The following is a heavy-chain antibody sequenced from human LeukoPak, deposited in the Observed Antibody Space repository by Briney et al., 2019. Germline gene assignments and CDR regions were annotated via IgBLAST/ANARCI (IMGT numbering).Heavy chain of an antibody. V-gene: IGHV3-74*01. J-gene: IGHJ4*02. CDR3: SRGKILGDDFDY. CDR1: GFTLSSYW. Sequence: GGSLRLSCAASGFTLSSYWMFWVRQAPGKGLEWVARIDSDGRSTIYADSVKGRFTISRDNAKNTLYLQMNSLRAEDTAVYYCSRGKILGDDFDYWGQGTLVTVSS. D-gene: IGHD2-21*02. CDR2: IDSDGRST.